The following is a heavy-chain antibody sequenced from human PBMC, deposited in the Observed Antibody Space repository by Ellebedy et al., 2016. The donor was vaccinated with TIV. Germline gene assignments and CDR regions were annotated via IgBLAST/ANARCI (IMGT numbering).Heavy chain of an antibody. J-gene: IGHJ6*02. CDR3: TRFEIISGGGYGMDV. CDR1: GFTFSRYD. Sequence: GESLKISXAASGFTFSRYDMHWDRQSTRKGLEWVASIDNAGDTYYPGSVKGRFTISRENAKNSLYLQMNSLRVEDTAVYYCTRFEIISGGGYGMDVWGQGTTVTVSS. CDR2: IDNAGDT. V-gene: IGHV3-13*01. D-gene: IGHD3-16*01.